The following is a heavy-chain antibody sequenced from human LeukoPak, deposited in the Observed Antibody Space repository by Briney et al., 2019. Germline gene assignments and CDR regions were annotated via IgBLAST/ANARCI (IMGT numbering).Heavy chain of an antibody. V-gene: IGHV3-30-3*01. J-gene: IGHJ4*02. CDR1: GFTFSSYA. CDR3: ARDPSAGQFDY. Sequence: GGSLRLSCAASGFTFSSYAMHWVRQAPGKGLEWVAVISYDGSNKYYADSVKGRFTISRDNSKNTLCLQMNSLRAEDTAVYYCARDPSAGQFDYWGQGTLVTVSS. CDR2: ISYDGSNK.